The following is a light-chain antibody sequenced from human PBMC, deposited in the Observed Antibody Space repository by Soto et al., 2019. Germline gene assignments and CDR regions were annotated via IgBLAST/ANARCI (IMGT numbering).Light chain of an antibody. Sequence: DIVMTQSPESLAVSLGERATINCRSSLSLLYSPHNKNYLAWYQQRPGQPPRLLIKWASARESGVPDRFSGSGSGTDFTLTITSLQAEDVAVYFCQQYYSTPQTFGQGTKVEIK. J-gene: IGKJ1*01. CDR2: WAS. CDR1: LSLLYSPHNKNY. V-gene: IGKV4-1*01. CDR3: QQYYSTPQT.